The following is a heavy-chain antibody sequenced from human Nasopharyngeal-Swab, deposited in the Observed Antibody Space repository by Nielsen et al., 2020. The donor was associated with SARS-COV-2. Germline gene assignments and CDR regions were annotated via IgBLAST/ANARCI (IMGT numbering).Heavy chain of an antibody. CDR3: AKAYDYDC. CDR1: GFTFSSYG. D-gene: IGHD5-12*01. CDR2: ISYDGSNK. Sequence: GESLKISCAASGFTFSSYGMHWVRQAPGKGLEWVAVISYDGSNKYYADSVKGRFTISRDNSKNTLYLQMNSLRAEDTAVYYCAKAYDYDCWGQGTLVTVSS. J-gene: IGHJ4*02. V-gene: IGHV3-30*18.